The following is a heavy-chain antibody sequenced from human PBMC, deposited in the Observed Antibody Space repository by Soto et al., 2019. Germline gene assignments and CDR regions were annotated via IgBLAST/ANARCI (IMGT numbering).Heavy chain of an antibody. J-gene: IGHJ5*02. D-gene: IGHD2-15*01. V-gene: IGHV1-8*01. CDR2: MNPNSGNT. Sequence: ASVKVSCKASGYTFTSYDINWVRQATGQGLEWMGWMNPNSGNTGYAQKFQGRVTMTRNTSISTAYMELSSLRSEDTAVYYCARGIDIVVVVAATAWFDPWGQGTLVTVSS. CDR1: GYTFTSYD. CDR3: ARGIDIVVVVAATAWFDP.